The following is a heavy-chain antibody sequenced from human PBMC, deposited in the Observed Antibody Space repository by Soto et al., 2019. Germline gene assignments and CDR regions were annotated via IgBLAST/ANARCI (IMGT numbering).Heavy chain of an antibody. CDR2: ISNDGANK. Sequence: LRLSCAASGFSFHTFSMHWVRQAPGKGLEWVAVISNDGANKYYADSVKGRFTISRDNSKNTLYLLMNRLKTEDTAVYYCARRQWSYFDYWGQGTLVTVSS. D-gene: IGHD2-15*01. J-gene: IGHJ4*02. CDR1: GFSFHTFS. CDR3: ARRQWSYFDY. V-gene: IGHV3-30-3*01.